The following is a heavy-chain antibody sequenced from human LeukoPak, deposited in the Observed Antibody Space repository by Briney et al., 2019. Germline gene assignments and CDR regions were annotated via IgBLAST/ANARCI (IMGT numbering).Heavy chain of an antibody. CDR3: ATDSSGYYPFDY. J-gene: IGHJ4*02. V-gene: IGHV1-24*01. Sequence: ASVKVSCKVSGYTLTELSMHWVRQAPGKGLEWMGGFDPEGGETIYAQKFQGRVTMTEDTSTDTAYMELSSLRSEDTAVYYCATDSSGYYPFDYWGQGTLVTVSS. CDR1: GYTLTELS. D-gene: IGHD3-22*01. CDR2: FDPEGGET.